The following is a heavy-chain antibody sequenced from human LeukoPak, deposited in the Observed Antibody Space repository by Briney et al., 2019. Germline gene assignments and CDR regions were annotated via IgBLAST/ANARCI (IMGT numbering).Heavy chain of an antibody. CDR3: AKDRTRRNAANDAFDI. CDR2: ISYVGNNH. D-gene: IGHD6-25*01. CDR1: GFPFSSVG. J-gene: IGHJ3*02. V-gene: IGHV3-30*18. Sequence: GRSLRLSRAASGFPFSSVGMPGVCEGPGKGRGWVSFISYVGNNHYSADSVKGRYTISRDNSKNTLYLQMNTLTAEDTAVYYCAKDRTRRNAANDAFDIWGQGTTVTVSP.